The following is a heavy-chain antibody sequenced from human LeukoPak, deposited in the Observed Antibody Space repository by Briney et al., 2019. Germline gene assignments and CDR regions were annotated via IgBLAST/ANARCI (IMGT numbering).Heavy chain of an antibody. J-gene: IGHJ5*02. V-gene: IGHV3-23*01. CDR1: GFTFSSYA. D-gene: IGHD3-22*01. CDR3: ARDNLSSGP. CDR2: ISGSGGNT. Sequence: GASLRLSCAASGFTFSSYAMSWVRQAPGKGLEWVSVISGSGGNTYYADSVKGRFTISRDNSKNTLYLQMNSLRAEDTAVYYCARDNLSSGPWGQGTLVTVSS.